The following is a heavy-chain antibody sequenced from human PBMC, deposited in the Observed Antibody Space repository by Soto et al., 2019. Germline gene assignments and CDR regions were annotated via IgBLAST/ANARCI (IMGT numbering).Heavy chain of an antibody. CDR1: GGSISSGSYF. J-gene: IGHJ5*01. CDR3: XXXXXXXXXXXAYPNWF. CDR2: IHYSGST. D-gene: IGHD3-16*01. Sequence: SETLSLTCTVPGGSISSGSYFWSWIRQPPGKGLECIGYIHYSGSTYYDPSLRDRIIISVDTSKNKFSLKLISVTAADKAVYXXXXXXXXXXXXXAYPNWF. V-gene: IGHV4-30-4*02.